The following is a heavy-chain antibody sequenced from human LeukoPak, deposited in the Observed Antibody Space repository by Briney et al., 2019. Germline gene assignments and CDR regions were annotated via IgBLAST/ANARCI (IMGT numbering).Heavy chain of an antibody. D-gene: IGHD4-11*01. CDR2: IYTSGST. Sequence: SETLSLTCTVSGGSISSYYWSWIRQPAGKGLEWIGRIYTSGSTYYNPSLKSRVTISVDKSKNQFSLKLTSVTAADTAVYFCARDSNIARFFIWGQGTLVTVSS. J-gene: IGHJ4*02. CDR3: ARDSNIARFFI. CDR1: GGSISSYY. V-gene: IGHV4-4*07.